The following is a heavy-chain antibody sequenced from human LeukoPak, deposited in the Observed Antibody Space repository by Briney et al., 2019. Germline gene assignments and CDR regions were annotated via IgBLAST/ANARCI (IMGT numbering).Heavy chain of an antibody. CDR1: GFTFSSYS. CDR2: ISSSSSTI. Sequence: GGSLRLSCAASGFTFSSYSMNWVRQAPGKGLEWVSYISSSSSTIYYADSVKGRFTISRDNAKNSLYLQMNSLRAEDTAVYYCARAGCGYYYGHYFDYCGQGTLVTVSS. V-gene: IGHV3-48*01. J-gene: IGHJ4*02. CDR3: ARAGCGYYYGHYFDY. D-gene: IGHD3-22*01.